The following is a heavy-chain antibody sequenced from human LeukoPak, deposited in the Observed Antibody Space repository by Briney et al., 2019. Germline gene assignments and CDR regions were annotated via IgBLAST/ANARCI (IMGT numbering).Heavy chain of an antibody. J-gene: IGHJ2*01. CDR2: ISGSGGST. D-gene: IGHD3-16*01. CDR3: ARGEAYDYVWGRYFDL. V-gene: IGHV3-23*01. CDR1: GFTFSSYG. Sequence: PGGSLRLSCAASGFTFSSYGMSWVRQAPGKGLEWVSAISGSGGSTYYADSVKGRFTISRENAKNSLYLQMNSLRAGDTAVYYCARGEAYDYVWGRYFDLWGRGTLVTVSS.